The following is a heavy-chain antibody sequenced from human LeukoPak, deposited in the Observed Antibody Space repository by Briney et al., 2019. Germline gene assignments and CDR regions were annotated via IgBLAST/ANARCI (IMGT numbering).Heavy chain of an antibody. Sequence: GESLKISCKDSGYSFTNYWIGWVRQMPGKGLEWMGIIHSADSNTKYSPSFQGQVTISADKSISTAYLQWSGLKASDTAMYYCAGARHGDYRWDYWGQGTLVTVSS. J-gene: IGHJ4*02. CDR2: IHSADSNT. CDR3: AGARHGDYRWDY. V-gene: IGHV5-51*01. CDR1: GYSFTNYW. D-gene: IGHD4-17*01.